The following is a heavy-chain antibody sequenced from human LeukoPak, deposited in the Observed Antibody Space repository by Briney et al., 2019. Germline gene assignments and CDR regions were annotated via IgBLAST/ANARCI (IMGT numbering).Heavy chain of an antibody. D-gene: IGHD3-10*01. CDR3: AKVLGSGSYSFDY. V-gene: IGHV3-23*01. Sequence: GGSLRLSCAASGFTFSSYAMSWVRQAPGKGLEWVSAISGSGGSTYYADSVKGRFTISRDNSKNTLYLQMNSLRAEDTAVCYCAKVLGSGSYSFDYWGQGTLVTASS. CDR1: GFTFSSYA. J-gene: IGHJ4*02. CDR2: ISGSGGST.